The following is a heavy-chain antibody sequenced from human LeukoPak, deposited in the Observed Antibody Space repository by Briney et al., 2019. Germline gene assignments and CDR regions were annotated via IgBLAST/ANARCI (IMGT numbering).Heavy chain of an antibody. J-gene: IGHJ3*02. CDR1: GYTFTSYA. CDR2: IIPIFGTA. D-gene: IGHD5-12*01. V-gene: IGHV1-69*13. Sequence: GASVKVSCKASGYTFTSYAISWVRQAPGQGLEWMGGIIPIFGTANYAQKFQGRVTITADESTSTAYMELSSLRSEDTAVYYCARAPREWLPPDDAFDIWGQGTMVTVSS. CDR3: ARAPREWLPPDDAFDI.